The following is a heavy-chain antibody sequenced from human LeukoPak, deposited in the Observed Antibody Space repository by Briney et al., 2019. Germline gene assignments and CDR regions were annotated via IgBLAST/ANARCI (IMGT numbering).Heavy chain of an antibody. D-gene: IGHD2-15*01. CDR2: ITGSDGTT. J-gene: IGHJ4*02. CDR1: GFTFSSFR. Sequence: PGGSLRLSCAASGFTFSSFRMSWVRQAPGKGLEWVSAITGSDGTTYYADSVKGRFTISRDNSKNTLFLQMNSLRADDAAVYYCAKAKGPYCSGGSCLAPFDYWGQGTLVTVSS. CDR3: AKAKGPYCSGGSCLAPFDY. V-gene: IGHV3-23*01.